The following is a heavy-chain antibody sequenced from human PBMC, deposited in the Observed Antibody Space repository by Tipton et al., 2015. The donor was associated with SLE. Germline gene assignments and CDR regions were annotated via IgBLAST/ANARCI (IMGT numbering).Heavy chain of an antibody. J-gene: IGHJ6*03. CDR2: IRSKAYGGTT. D-gene: IGHD1-7*01. V-gene: IGHV3-49*04. CDR3: TSGIPRELTPLTDYYYYMDV. CDR1: GFTFGDYA. Sequence: SLRLSCTASGFTFGDYAMNWVRQAPGKGLEWVGFIRSKAYGGTTEYAASVKGRFTISRDDSKSIAYLQMNSLKTEDTAVYYCTSGIPRELTPLTDYYYYMDVWGKGTTVTISS.